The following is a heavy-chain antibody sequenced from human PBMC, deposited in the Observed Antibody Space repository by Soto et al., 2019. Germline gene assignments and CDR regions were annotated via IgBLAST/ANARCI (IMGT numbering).Heavy chain of an antibody. CDR1: GGTFSSYA. V-gene: IGHV1-69*13. Sequence: ASVKVSCKASGGTFSSYAISWVRQAPGQGLEWMGGIIPIFGTANYAQKFQGRVTITADESTSTAYMELSSLRSEDTAVYYCARDPHDSSGYYYQMFGYYYGMDVWGQGTTVTVSS. CDR3: ARDPHDSSGYYYQMFGYYYGMDV. CDR2: IIPIFGTA. J-gene: IGHJ6*02. D-gene: IGHD3-22*01.